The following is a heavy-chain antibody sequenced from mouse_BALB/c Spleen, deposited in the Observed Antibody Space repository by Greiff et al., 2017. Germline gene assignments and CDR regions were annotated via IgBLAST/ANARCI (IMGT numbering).Heavy chain of an antibody. CDR2: IRNKANGYTT. CDR1: GFTFTDYY. V-gene: IGHV7-3*02. D-gene: IGHD2-1*01. Sequence: EVMLVESGGGLVQPGGSLRLSCATSGFTFTDYYMSWVRQPPGKALEWLGFIRNKANGYTTEHSASVKGRFTISRDNSQSILYLQMNTLRAEDSATYYCARDLNYGNYWYFDVWGAGTTVTVSS. J-gene: IGHJ1*01. CDR3: ARDLNYGNYWYFDV.